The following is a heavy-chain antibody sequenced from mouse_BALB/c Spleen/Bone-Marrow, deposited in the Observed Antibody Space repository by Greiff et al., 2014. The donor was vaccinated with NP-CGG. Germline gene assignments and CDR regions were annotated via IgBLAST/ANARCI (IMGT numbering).Heavy chain of an antibody. CDR2: INPYSDGT. CDR3: AKGLTPDY. CDR1: GYTFTSYV. Sequence: LEESGPELVKPGASVKISCKASGYTFTSYVMHWVKQKPGQGLEWIGYINPYSDGTKYNEKFKGKATLTSDKSSSTAYMELSSLTSEDSAVHYCAKGLTPDYWGQGTTLTVSS. D-gene: IGHD3-1*01. J-gene: IGHJ2*01. V-gene: IGHV1-14*01.